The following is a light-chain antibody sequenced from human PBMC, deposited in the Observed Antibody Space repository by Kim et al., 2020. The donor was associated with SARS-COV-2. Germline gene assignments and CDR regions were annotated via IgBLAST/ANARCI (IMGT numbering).Light chain of an antibody. J-gene: IGKJ4*01. CDR2: EAS. Sequence: EAEGDRVTITCRASQDISSWLAWYQQKPGKAPKVLIYEASNLQSGVPSRFSGSGSGTDFTLTINSLQPEDFATYYCQQTHSFPLTFGGGTKVDIK. V-gene: IGKV1D-12*01. CDR3: QQTHSFPLT. CDR1: QDISSW.